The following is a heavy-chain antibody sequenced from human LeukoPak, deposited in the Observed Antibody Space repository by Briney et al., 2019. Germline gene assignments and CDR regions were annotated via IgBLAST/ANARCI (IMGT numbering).Heavy chain of an antibody. Sequence: ELSETLSLTCTVSGGSISSSSYYWGWIRQPPGKGLEWIGSIYYSGSTYYNPSLKSRVTISVDTSKNQFSLKLSSVTAADTAVYYCARLDCSSTRAGTCQFPDAFDIWGQGTMVTVSS. D-gene: IGHD2-2*01. V-gene: IGHV4-39*01. CDR2: IYYSGST. CDR1: GGSISSSSYY. CDR3: ARLDCSSTRAGTCQFPDAFDI. J-gene: IGHJ3*02.